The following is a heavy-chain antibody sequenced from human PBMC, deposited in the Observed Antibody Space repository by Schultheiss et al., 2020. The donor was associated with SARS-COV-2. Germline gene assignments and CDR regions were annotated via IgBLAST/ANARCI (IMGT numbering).Heavy chain of an antibody. CDR1: GFTFSSYS. CDR3: ARRGSGSYYYGMDV. D-gene: IGHD3-10*01. CDR2: IYYSGST. J-gene: IGHJ6*02. V-gene: IGHV4-59*01. Sequence: GSLRLSCAASGFTFSSYSMNWVRQAPGKGLEWIGYIYYSGSTYYNPSLKSRVTISVDTSKNQFSLKLSSVTAADTAVYYCARRGSGSYYYGMDVWGQGTTVTVSS.